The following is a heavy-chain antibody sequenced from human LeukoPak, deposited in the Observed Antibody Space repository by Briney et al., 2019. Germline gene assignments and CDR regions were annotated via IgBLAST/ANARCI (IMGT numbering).Heavy chain of an antibody. Sequence: GGSLRLSCAASGFTVNRTYMSWVRQAPGKGLEYVSAISSNGGSTYYANSVKGRFTISRDNSKNTLYLQMGSLRAEDMAVYYCARVSGWRGDYFDYWGQGTLVTVSS. CDR2: ISSNGGST. CDR1: GFTVNRTY. J-gene: IGHJ4*02. D-gene: IGHD2-15*01. CDR3: ARVSGWRGDYFDY. V-gene: IGHV3-64*01.